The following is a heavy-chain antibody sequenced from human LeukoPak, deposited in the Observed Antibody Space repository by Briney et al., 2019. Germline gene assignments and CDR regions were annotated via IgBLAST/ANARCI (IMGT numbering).Heavy chain of an antibody. J-gene: IGHJ4*02. CDR2: IYTSGST. V-gene: IGHV4-61*02. D-gene: IGHD6-6*01. Sequence: PSETLSLTCTVSGGSISSGSYYWSWIRQPAGKGLEWIGRIYTSGSTNYNLSLKSRVTISVDTSKNQFSLKLSSVTAADTAVYYCARLLEYSSSLDYWGQGTLVTVSS. CDR3: ARLLEYSSSLDY. CDR1: GGSISSGSYY.